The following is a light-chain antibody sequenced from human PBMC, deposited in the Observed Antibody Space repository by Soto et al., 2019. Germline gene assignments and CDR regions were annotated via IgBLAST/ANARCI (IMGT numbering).Light chain of an antibody. J-gene: IGKJ5*01. Sequence: EIVLTQSPATLTVSXGERVTLSSRGSENLSSLLTWYQQRPGXAPRPGXYDWSKRAAGGPDSISGDGSGTDYTRPISSLEPEDFAVYYCQQRTRWPMTFGQGTRLEIK. V-gene: IGKV3-11*01. CDR2: DWS. CDR1: ENLSSL. CDR3: QQRTRWPMT.